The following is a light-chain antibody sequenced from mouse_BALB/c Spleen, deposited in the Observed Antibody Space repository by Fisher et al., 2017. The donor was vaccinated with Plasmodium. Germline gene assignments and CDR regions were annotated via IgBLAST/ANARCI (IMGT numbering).Light chain of an antibody. Sequence: DIVLTQSTATLSVTPGDSVSLSCRASQIISNNLHWYQQKSLESPRLLIKYASQSISGIPSRFSGSGSVTDFTLNINSVETEDFGMYFCQQSNSWPLTFGAGTKLELK. V-gene: IGKV5-43*01. J-gene: IGKJ5*01. CDR2: YAS. CDR1: QIISNN. CDR3: QQSNSWPLT.